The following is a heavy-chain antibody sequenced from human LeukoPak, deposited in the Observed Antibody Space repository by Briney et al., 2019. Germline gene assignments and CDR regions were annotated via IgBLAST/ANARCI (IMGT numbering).Heavy chain of an antibody. CDR3: ARVNDYDSGSLYRPIDY. D-gene: IGHD3-10*01. CDR1: GFTFSIYT. Sequence: PGGSLRLSCAASGFTFSIYTMNWVRQAPGKGLEWVSSISSSNSYIYYADSVRGRFTISRDNVKNSLYLQMNSLRAEDTAVYSCARVNDYDSGSLYRPIDYWGQGTLVTVSS. CDR2: ISSSNSYI. J-gene: IGHJ4*02. V-gene: IGHV3-21*01.